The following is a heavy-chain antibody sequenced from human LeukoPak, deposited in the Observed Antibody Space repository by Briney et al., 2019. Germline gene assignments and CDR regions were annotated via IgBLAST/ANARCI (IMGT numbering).Heavy chain of an antibody. V-gene: IGHV3-30*18. Sequence: GGSLRLSCAASGFTFSSYGMHWVRQAPGKGLEWVAVISYDGSNKYYADSVKGRFTISRDNSKNTLYLQMNSLRAEDTAVYYCAKDSRDGYKGAPFDYWGQGTLVTVSS. CDR3: AKDSRDGYKGAPFDY. CDR1: GFTFSSYG. J-gene: IGHJ4*02. CDR2: ISYDGSNK. D-gene: IGHD5-24*01.